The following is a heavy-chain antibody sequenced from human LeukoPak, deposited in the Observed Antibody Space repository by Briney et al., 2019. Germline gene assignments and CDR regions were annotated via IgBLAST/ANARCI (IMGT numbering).Heavy chain of an antibody. V-gene: IGHV3-9*03. CDR1: GFTFDDYA. CDR2: ISWNSGSI. D-gene: IGHD5-12*01. Sequence: GRSLRLSCAASGFTFDDYAMHWVRQAPGKGLEWVSGISWNSGSIVYADSVKGRFTISRDNAKNSLHLQMNSLRAEDMAVYYCAKGDSGYDENYFDYWGQGTLVTVSS. J-gene: IGHJ4*02. CDR3: AKGDSGYDENYFDY.